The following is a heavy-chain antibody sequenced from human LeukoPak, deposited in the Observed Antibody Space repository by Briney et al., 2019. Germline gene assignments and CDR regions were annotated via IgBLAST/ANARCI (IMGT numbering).Heavy chain of an antibody. Sequence: SGGSLRLSCAASGFTHNTNYMSWVRQAPGKGLEWVSIINNGDTTSYANSVKGRFTISSDNSKNTLYLQVNGLRVEDTAVYYCARSTAWSGWDYWGPGTLVTVSS. D-gene: IGHD1-1*01. CDR3: ARSTAWSGWDY. V-gene: IGHV3-66*01. J-gene: IGHJ4*02. CDR1: GFTHNTNY. CDR2: INNGDTT.